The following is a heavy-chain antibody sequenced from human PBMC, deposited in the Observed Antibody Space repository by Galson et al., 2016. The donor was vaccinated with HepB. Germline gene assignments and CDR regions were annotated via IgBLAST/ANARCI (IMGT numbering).Heavy chain of an antibody. CDR1: GYSFTSYW. CDR3: ARMNDGSGSYYKSLDV. J-gene: IGHJ6*02. Sequence: SGAEVKKPGESLRISCKGSGYSFTSYWISWVRQMPGKGLEWMGMIVTSDSYTTYSPSFQGHVTISLDKSISAAYLQWTSLKASDTAMYYCARMNDGSGSYYKSLDVWGQGTTVTVSS. V-gene: IGHV5-10-1*01. CDR2: IVTSDSYT. D-gene: IGHD3-10*01.